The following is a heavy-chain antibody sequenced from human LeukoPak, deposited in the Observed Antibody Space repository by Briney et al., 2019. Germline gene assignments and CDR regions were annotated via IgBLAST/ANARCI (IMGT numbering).Heavy chain of an antibody. CDR2: IYNIGSV. J-gene: IGHJ4*02. CDR3: ATNSSGSALDY. Sequence: PSETLSLTCTVSGASTDRRVSTNSYYWSWIRQFLGKGLEWIGNIYNIGSVTYKPSLRSRVTMSIDMSKKQLSLRLTSVTAADTAVYFCATNSSGSALDYWGQGILVTVSS. D-gene: IGHD3-22*01. CDR1: GASTDRRVSTNSYY. V-gene: IGHV4-61*05.